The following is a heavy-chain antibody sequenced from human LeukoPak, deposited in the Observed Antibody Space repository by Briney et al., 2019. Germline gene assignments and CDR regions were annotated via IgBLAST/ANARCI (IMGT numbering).Heavy chain of an antibody. CDR2: INHSGST. CDR3: ASRYSSGWYKSRGSRYFDY. CDR1: GGSFSGYY. D-gene: IGHD6-19*01. J-gene: IGHJ4*02. Sequence: SETLSLTCAVYGGSFSGYYWSWIRQPPGKGLEWIGEINHSGSTNYNPSLKSRVTISVDTSKNQFSLKLSSVTAADTAVYYCASRYSSGWYKSRGSRYFDYWGQGTLVTVSS. V-gene: IGHV4-34*01.